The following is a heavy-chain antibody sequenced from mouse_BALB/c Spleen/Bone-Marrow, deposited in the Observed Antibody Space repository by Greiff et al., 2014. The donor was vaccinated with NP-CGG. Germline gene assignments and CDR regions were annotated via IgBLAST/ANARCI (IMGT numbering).Heavy chain of an antibody. J-gene: IGHJ2*01. V-gene: IGHV1-14*01. CDR1: GYTFTSYV. Sequence: EVQGVESGPELVKPGASVKMSCKASGYTFTSYVMHWVKQKPGQGLEWIGYINPYNDGTKYNEKFKGKATLTSDKSSSTAYMELSSLTSEDSAVYYCAREGVDYFDYWGQGTTLTVPS. CDR3: AREGVDYFDY. CDR2: INPYNDGT.